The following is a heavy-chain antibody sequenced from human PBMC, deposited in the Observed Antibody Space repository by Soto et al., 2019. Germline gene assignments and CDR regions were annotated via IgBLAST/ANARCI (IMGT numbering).Heavy chain of an antibody. CDR1: GGTFSSYA. Sequence: QVQLVQSGAEVKKPGSSVKVSCKASGGTFSSYAISWVRQAPGQGLEWMGGIIPIFATANYAQKFQGRVTITADESTSTAYMVLSSLTSEDTAVYYCARSRRYYDTSGYYYSFDYWGQGTLVTVTS. CDR2: IIPIFATA. V-gene: IGHV1-69*01. J-gene: IGHJ4*02. CDR3: ARSRRYYDTSGYYYSFDY. D-gene: IGHD3-22*01.